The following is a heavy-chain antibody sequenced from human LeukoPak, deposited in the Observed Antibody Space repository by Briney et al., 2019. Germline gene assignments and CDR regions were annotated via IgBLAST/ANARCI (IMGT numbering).Heavy chain of an antibody. CDR3: ARRGTIDSGRPWN. D-gene: IGHD1-26*01. CDR1: GGSINISDYY. V-gene: IGHV4-39*01. J-gene: IGHJ4*02. Sequence: SETLSLTCTVSGGSINISDYYWGWIRQPPGRGLEWIGSMHYSGSTYYNPSLKSRVTISVDTSKNQFSLKVTSVTAADTAVYYCARRGTIDSGRPWNWGQGTLVTVSS. CDR2: MHYSGST.